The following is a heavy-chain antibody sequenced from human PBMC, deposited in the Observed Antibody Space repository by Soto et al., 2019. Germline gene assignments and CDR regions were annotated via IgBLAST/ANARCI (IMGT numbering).Heavy chain of an antibody. D-gene: IGHD6-19*01. CDR1: GYSFTSYW. CDR3: ARRVSEDSSGWVDDY. V-gene: IGHV5-51*01. Sequence: GESLKISCKGSGYSFTSYWIGWVRQMPGKGLEWVGIIYPGDSDTRYSPSFQGKVTISADKSISTAYLQWSSLKASDTAMYYCARRVSEDSSGWVDDYWGQGTLVTVSS. J-gene: IGHJ4*01. CDR2: IYPGDSDT.